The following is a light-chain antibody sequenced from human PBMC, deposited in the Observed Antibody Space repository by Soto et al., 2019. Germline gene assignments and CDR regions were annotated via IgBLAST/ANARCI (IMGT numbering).Light chain of an antibody. CDR2: EES. CDR3: QQVKSYPRT. V-gene: IGKV1-9*01. Sequence: DIHLTQSPSSLSASVGDRVTITCRASQAITNNLAWYQQKPGNPPRLLIYEESTLHSGVPSRFSGRKGGTQYIITIDSLQPEDFATYYSQQVKSYPRTFGGGTKVEIK. J-gene: IGKJ4*01. CDR1: QAITNN.